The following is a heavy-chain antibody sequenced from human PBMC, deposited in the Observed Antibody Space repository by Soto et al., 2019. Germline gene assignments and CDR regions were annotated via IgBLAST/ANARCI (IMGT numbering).Heavy chain of an antibody. J-gene: IGHJ4*02. D-gene: IGHD7-27*01. CDR1: GGSISSGGYY. CDR3: ARRWGRTFDY. Sequence: SETLSLTCAVSGGSISSGGYYWSWIRQPPGKGLEWIGYIYYSGSTNYNPSLKSRVTISVDTSKNQFSLKLSSVTAADTAVYYCARRWGRTFDYWGQGTLVTVSS. CDR2: IYYSGST. V-gene: IGHV4-61*08.